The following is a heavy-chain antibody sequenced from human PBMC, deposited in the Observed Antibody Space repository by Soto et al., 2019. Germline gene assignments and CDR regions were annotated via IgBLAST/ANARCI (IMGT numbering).Heavy chain of an antibody. CDR1: GFTFSSYA. Sequence: GGSLRLSCAASGFTFSSYAMHWVRQAPGKGLEWVAVISYDGGNKYYADSVKGRFTISRDNSKNTLYLQMNSLRAEDRAVYYCARSGAAAGTGAFDIWGQGKMVTVSS. D-gene: IGHD6-13*01. CDR3: ARSGAAAGTGAFDI. J-gene: IGHJ3*02. V-gene: IGHV3-30-3*01. CDR2: ISYDGGNK.